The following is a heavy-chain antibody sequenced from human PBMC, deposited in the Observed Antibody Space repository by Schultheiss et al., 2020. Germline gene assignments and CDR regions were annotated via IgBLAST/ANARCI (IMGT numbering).Heavy chain of an antibody. CDR1: GFTFGTYA. Sequence: GGSLRLSCAASGFTFGTYAMNWVRQAPGKGLEWVSAISGSGGSTYYADSVKGRFTISRDNSKNTLYLQMNRLRVEDTAVYYCAKGKYSSAWQGNYFEYWGQGTLVTVSS. V-gene: IGHV3-23*01. D-gene: IGHD6-19*01. CDR2: ISGSGGST. CDR3: AKGKYSSAWQGNYFEY. J-gene: IGHJ4*02.